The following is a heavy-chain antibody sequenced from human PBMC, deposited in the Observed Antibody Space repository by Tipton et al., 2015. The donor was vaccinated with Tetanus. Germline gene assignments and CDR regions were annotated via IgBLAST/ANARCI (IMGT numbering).Heavy chain of an antibody. V-gene: IGHV1-18*01. D-gene: IGHD3-16*01. CDR1: GYTFTKYG. J-gene: IGHJ6*02. Sequence: QLVQSGDEVKRPGASVKVSCKASGYTFTKYGITWVRQAPGQGLEWLGWITPNNGNTKYGQKFQGRVTTTTDTSTGTAYMGLRSLRSEDAALYYCAGGTYTNYAARYALDVWGQGSKVPVSS. CDR2: ITPNNGNT. CDR3: AGGTYTNYAARYALDV.